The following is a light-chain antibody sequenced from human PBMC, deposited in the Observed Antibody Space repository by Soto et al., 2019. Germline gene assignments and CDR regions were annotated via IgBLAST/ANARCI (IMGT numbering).Light chain of an antibody. CDR3: CSYAGSYTFVV. V-gene: IGLV2-11*01. Sequence: QSVLTQPRSVSGSPGQSVTISCSGTSSDVGGYHYVSWYQHHPGKAPKLMIYDVSKRPSGVPDRFSGSKSGNTASLTISGLQAEDEADYYCCSYAGSYTFVVFGGGTKVTVL. CDR2: DVS. CDR1: SSDVGGYHY. J-gene: IGLJ2*01.